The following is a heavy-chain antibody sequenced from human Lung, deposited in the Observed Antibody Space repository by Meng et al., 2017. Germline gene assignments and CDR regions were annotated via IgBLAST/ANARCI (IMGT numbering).Heavy chain of an antibody. J-gene: IGHJ4*02. Sequence: GESLKISCTASGFTFGDYAMGWFRQAPGKGLEWVGFIRSKAYGGTTEYAASVKGRFTISRDDSKSIAYLQMNSLKTEDTAVYYCTRVRGSGSYYDHWGQGTLVTVSS. V-gene: IGHV3-49*03. D-gene: IGHD3-10*01. CDR3: TRVRGSGSYYDH. CDR1: GFTFGDYA. CDR2: IRSKAYGGTT.